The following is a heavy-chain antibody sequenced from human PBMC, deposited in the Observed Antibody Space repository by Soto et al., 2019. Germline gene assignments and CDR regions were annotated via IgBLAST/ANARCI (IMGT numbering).Heavy chain of an antibody. CDR3: ARRIAAAGTCFDH. V-gene: IGHV5-10-1*01. Sequence: GESLKISCKGSGYSFASYWINWVRQVPGKGLEWMGRIDPTDSYTNYSPSFQGHVTLSADKSITTAYLQWSSLKASDTAMYYCARRIAAAGTCFDHWGQGTLVTVPS. CDR2: IDPTDSYT. D-gene: IGHD6-13*01. J-gene: IGHJ4*02. CDR1: GYSFASYW.